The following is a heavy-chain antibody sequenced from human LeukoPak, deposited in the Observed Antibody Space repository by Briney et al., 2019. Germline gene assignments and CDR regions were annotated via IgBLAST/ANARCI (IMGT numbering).Heavy chain of an antibody. CDR1: GDSVSSSNYY. CDR3: ARHESCSSSSCSFFGPTT. Sequence: ASETLSLTCTVFGDSVSSSNYYWAWFRQPPGKGLDWIGSLYYDGRTYYSPSLESRVTVSVDTSKIQFSLKLSSVTAADTAVYYCARHESCSSSSCSFFGPTTWGQGTLVTVSS. D-gene: IGHD2-15*01. J-gene: IGHJ5*02. CDR2: LYYDGRT. V-gene: IGHV4-39*01.